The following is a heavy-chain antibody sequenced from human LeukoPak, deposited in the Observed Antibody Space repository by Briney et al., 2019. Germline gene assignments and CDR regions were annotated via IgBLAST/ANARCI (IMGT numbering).Heavy chain of an antibody. CDR2: ISSSGSTI. J-gene: IGHJ5*01. CDR3: AAEDSSGYYEPVDA. V-gene: IGHV3-11*01. CDR1: GFTFSDYY. Sequence: GGSLRLSCAASGFTFSDYYMSWIRQAPGKGLEWVSYISSSGSTIYYADSVKGRFTISRDTAKNSLYLQMNSLRAEDTAAYYCAAEDSSGYYEPVDASGPGALVTVSS. D-gene: IGHD3-22*01.